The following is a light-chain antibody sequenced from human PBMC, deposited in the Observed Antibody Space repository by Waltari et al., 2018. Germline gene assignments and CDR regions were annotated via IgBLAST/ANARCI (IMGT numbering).Light chain of an antibody. V-gene: IGKV1-39*01. J-gene: IGKJ5*01. Sequence: DIQMTQSPSSLSASVGDRVTITCRASQTINTFLNWYQQKPGNAPKLLIYAASNLHSGVPSRFSGSGSWTAFTLTISSLQPEDFATYYCQQNYSNIIAFGQGTRLDFK. CDR1: QTINTF. CDR2: AAS. CDR3: QQNYSNIIA.